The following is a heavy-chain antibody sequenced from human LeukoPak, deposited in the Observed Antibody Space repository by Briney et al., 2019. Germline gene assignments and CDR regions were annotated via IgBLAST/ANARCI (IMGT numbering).Heavy chain of an antibody. V-gene: IGHV3-30*02. Sequence: GGSLRLSCAASGLTFSSYGMHWVRQAPGKGLEWVALIWYDGSDKFYADSVKGRFTISRDNSKNTLYLQMNSLRSEDTAVYYCARGGDSSGWYIDYWGQGTLVTVSS. D-gene: IGHD6-19*01. J-gene: IGHJ4*02. CDR3: ARGGDSSGWYIDY. CDR2: IWYDGSDK. CDR1: GLTFSSYG.